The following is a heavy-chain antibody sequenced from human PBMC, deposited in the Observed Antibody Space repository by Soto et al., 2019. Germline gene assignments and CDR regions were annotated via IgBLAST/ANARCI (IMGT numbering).Heavy chain of an antibody. CDR1: GYDFNTNW. J-gene: IGHJ4*02. V-gene: IGHV5-51*01. CDR3: ARLPRYCNKTSCYYTVL. Sequence: GESLKISCRGSGYDFNTNWFGWVRQLPGRGLEWVGIMYPGDSDTRYNPSLQGHVTLSVDVTVSTAFLQWRSLETSDTGMYFCARLPRYCNKTSCYYTVLWGQGTQLTVSS. CDR2: MYPGDSDT. D-gene: IGHD3-3*01.